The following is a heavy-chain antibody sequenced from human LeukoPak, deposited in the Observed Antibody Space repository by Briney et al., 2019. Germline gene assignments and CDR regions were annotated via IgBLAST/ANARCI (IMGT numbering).Heavy chain of an antibody. CDR3: ARARSSGWFLDY. V-gene: IGHV3-21*01. CDR2: ISSSSSYI. J-gene: IGHJ4*02. CDR1: GFTFSSYG. Sequence: GGSLRLSCAASGFTFSSYGMNWVRQAPGNGLEWVSSISSSSSYIYYADSVKGRFTISRDNAKNALYLQMNSLRAEDTAVYYCARARSSGWFLDYWGQGTLVTVSS. D-gene: IGHD6-19*01.